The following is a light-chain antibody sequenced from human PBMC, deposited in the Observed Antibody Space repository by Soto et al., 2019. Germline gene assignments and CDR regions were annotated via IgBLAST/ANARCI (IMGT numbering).Light chain of an antibody. J-gene: IGKJ5*01. CDR3: QQCSDWPLIT. CDR1: QSVSSY. Sequence: EIVMTQSPATLSVSPGERATLSCRASQSVSSYLAWYQQKPGQAPRLLIYGASTRATGVPARFSGSGSGTDFTLTISSLQSEDFAVYYCQQCSDWPLITFGQGTRLEAK. V-gene: IGKV3-15*01. CDR2: GAS.